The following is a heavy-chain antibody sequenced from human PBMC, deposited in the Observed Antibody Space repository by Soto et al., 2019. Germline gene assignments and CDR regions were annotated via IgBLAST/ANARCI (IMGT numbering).Heavy chain of an antibody. CDR1: GGSIIRYY. V-gene: IGHV4-59*01. D-gene: IGHD1-1*01. Sequence: PSETLSLTCTVSGGSIIRYYWRWIRQPPGEGLEWIGYIYYSGSTNYNPSLKSRVTISVDTSKNQFSLKLSSVTAADTAVYYCARGGRWELEPWGFDPWGQGTLVTVSS. J-gene: IGHJ5*02. CDR2: IYYSGST. CDR3: ARGGRWELEPWGFDP.